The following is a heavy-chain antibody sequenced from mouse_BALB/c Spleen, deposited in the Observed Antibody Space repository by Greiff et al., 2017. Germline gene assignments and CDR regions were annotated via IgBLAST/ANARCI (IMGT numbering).Heavy chain of an antibody. V-gene: IGHV3-2*02. CDR3: ARKEDGYYVKGTFDY. J-gene: IGHJ2*01. CDR1: GYSITSDYA. D-gene: IGHD2-3*01. Sequence: EVHLVESGPGLVKPSQSLSLTCTVTGYSITSDYAWNWIRQFPGNKLEWMGYISYSGSTSYNPSLKSRISITRDTSKNQFFLQLNSVTTEDTATYYCARKEDGYYVKGTFDYWGQGTTLTVSS. CDR2: ISYSGST.